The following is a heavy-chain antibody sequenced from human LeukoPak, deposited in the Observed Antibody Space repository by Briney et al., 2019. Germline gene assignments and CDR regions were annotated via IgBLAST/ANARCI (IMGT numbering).Heavy chain of an antibody. Sequence: GGSLRLSCAASGFTLSDSYMTWIRKAPGGGLEWIYNINGSSSDTKYADSVKGRFTISRDNAKNSVYLLMNSLRAEDTAVYYCARRGTTYCTVDSCHPNWFDPWGQGTLVTVSS. CDR2: INGSSSDT. CDR3: ARRGTTYCTVDSCHPNWFDP. V-gene: IGHV3-11*03. J-gene: IGHJ5*02. CDR1: GFTLSDSY. D-gene: IGHD2-15*01.